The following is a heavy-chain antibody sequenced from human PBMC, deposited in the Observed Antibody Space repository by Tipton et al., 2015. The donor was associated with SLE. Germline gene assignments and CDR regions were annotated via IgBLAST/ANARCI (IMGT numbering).Heavy chain of an antibody. CDR2: IYYSVST. D-gene: IGHD2-15*01. CDR1: GASISTSY. V-gene: IGHV4-59*08. Sequence: TLSLTCTVSGASISTSYWSWIRQPPGQGLEWIGSIYYSVSTTFHPSLKSQVTISADTSKKEVSLTLNSWTAADTAVYYCAKRAHIVIGRGYFDFWGRGILVTVSS. CDR3: AKRAHIVIGRGYFDF. J-gene: IGHJ4*02.